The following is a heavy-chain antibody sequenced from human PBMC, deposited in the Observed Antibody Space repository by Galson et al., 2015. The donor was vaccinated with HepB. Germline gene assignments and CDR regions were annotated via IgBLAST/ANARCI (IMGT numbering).Heavy chain of an antibody. J-gene: IGHJ4*02. CDR3: VRESDWGQLDY. V-gene: IGHV3-20*04. D-gene: IGHD3-16*01. Sequence: SLRLSCAASGFTFDSFGMRWVRQRPGKGLEWIAVINMSGGGAGYADSVKGRFTISRDNAKNSLFLQLNSLRVEDTAFYYCVRESDWGQLDYWGQGALVTVST. CDR1: GFTFDSFG. CDR2: INMSGGGA.